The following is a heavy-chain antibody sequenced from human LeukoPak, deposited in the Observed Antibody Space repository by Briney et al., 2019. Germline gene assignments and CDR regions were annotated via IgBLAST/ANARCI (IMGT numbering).Heavy chain of an antibody. CDR1: GYSFTSYW. V-gene: IGHV5-51*01. D-gene: IGHD2-8*02. J-gene: IGHJ4*02. CDR3: ARSSGYCSGSTCYGSLDN. Sequence: GESLKISCKGSGYSFTSYWIGWVRQMPGKGLEWMGIIHPGDSDTRYSPSFQGQVTISADNFISTTDLQWSSLKASDTAMYYCARSSGYCSGSTCYGSLDNWGQGTLVTVSS. CDR2: IHPGDSDT.